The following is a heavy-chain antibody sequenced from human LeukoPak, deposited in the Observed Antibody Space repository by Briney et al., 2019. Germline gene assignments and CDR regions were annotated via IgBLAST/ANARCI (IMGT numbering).Heavy chain of an antibody. CDR2: ISSTSSTI. CDR3: ARSDPTNLFYYASERVRWFDP. Sequence: GGSLRLSCAASGFTFSSYSMNWVRQAPGKGLRWVSYISSTSSTIYYADSVKGRFTISRDNAKNSVYLQMNSLRAEDTAVYYCARSDPTNLFYYASERVRWFDPWGQGTLVTVSS. D-gene: IGHD3-10*01. V-gene: IGHV3-48*01. J-gene: IGHJ5*02. CDR1: GFTFSSYS.